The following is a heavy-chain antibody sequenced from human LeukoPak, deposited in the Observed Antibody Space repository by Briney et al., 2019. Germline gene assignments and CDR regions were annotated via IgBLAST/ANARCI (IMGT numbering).Heavy chain of an antibody. D-gene: IGHD3-16*01. CDR1: GYTFTSYA. J-gene: IGHJ4*02. CDR3: ARGSRVSLGELFSPPFDY. Sequence: ASVKVSCKASGYTFTSYAMHWVRQAPGQRLEWMGWINAGNGNTKYSQKFQGRVTITRDTSASTAYMELSSLRSEDTAVYYCARGSRVSLGELFSPPFDYWGQGTLVTVSS. V-gene: IGHV1-3*01. CDR2: INAGNGNT.